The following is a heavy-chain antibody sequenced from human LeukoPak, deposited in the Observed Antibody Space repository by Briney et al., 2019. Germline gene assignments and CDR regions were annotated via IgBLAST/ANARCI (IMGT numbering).Heavy chain of an antibody. Sequence: SETLSLTCTVSGGSFSSYYWSWIRQPAGKGLEWIGRIYTSGSTNYNSSLKSRVTMSVDTSKNQVSLKLSPVTAADTAVYYCATGDGYNSFDYWGQGTLVTVSS. V-gene: IGHV4-4*07. D-gene: IGHD5-24*01. CDR3: ATGDGYNSFDY. CDR1: GGSFSSYY. J-gene: IGHJ4*02. CDR2: IYTSGST.